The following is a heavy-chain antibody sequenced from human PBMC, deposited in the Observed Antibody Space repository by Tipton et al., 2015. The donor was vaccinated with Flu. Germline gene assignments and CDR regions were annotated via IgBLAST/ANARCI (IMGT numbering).Heavy chain of an antibody. CDR3: ARGMASGATYFDY. CDR1: GGSISNYY. V-gene: IGHV4-4*07. J-gene: IGHJ4*02. Sequence: TLSLTCTVAGGSISNYYWSWVRQPAGKRLQWIERVHTSGNTHYDPSFESRVTISLDMSKSQFSLKLRSVTAADTAVYFCARGMASGATYFDYWGPGTLVTVSS. CDR2: VHTSGNT. D-gene: IGHD6-19*01.